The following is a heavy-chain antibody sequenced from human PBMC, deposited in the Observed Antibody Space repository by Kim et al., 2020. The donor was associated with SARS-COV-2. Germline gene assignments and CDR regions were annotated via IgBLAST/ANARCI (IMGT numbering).Heavy chain of an antibody. CDR3: ARHSPYRVGWYGFDY. Sequence: GGSLRLSCAASGFTITDSAMSWVRQAPGKGLEWVSSISDTSPDYADSVRGRFTISRDKSKSTLYLQMSTLRVEDTAIYFCARHSPYRVGWYGFDYWGQGSLVTVSS. V-gene: IGHV3-23*01. J-gene: IGHJ4*02. CDR1: GFTITDSA. CDR2: ISDTSP. D-gene: IGHD6-19*01.